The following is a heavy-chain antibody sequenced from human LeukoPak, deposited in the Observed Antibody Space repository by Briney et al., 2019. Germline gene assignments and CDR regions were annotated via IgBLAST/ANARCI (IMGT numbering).Heavy chain of an antibody. D-gene: IGHD3-10*01. CDR1: GCSFSNYW. V-gene: IGHV5-10-1*01. Sequence: GESLKISCQGFGCSFSNYWITWVRQLPGKGLEWMGRIDPRDSQTNYSPSFQGHITISSDSSITTAYLGWSSLTVSDTATYYCARYGSGPDSWGQGTLVIVSS. CDR3: ARYGSGPDS. CDR2: IDPRDSQT. J-gene: IGHJ4*02.